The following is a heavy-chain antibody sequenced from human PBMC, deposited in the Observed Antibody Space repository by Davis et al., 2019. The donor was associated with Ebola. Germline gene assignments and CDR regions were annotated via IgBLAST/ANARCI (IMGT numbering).Heavy chain of an antibody. Sequence: PGGSLRLSCAASGFTVSSNYMSWVRQAPGKGLEWVSVIYSGGSTYYADSVKGRFTISRDNSKNTLYLQMNSLRAEDTAVYYCARVGSGSYNGLYYYYGMDVWGKGTTVTVSS. D-gene: IGHD1-26*01. J-gene: IGHJ6*04. V-gene: IGHV3-53*01. CDR3: ARVGSGSYNGLYYYYGMDV. CDR2: IYSGGST. CDR1: GFTVSSNY.